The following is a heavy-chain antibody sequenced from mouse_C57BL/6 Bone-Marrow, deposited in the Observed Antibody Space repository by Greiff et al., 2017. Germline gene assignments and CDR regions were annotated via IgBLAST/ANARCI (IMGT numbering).Heavy chain of an antibody. CDR1: GYTFTDYY. V-gene: IGHV1-26*01. Sequence: EVQLQQSGPELVKPGASVKISCKASGYTFTDYYMNWVKQSHGKSLEWIGDINPKHGGTSYNQQFKGKATLTVDKSSSTAYMELRSLKSEDSSVYYCARDECDGRYAMDYWGQGTSVTVSS. D-gene: IGHD1-2*01. J-gene: IGHJ4*01. CDR2: INPKHGGT. CDR3: ARDECDGRYAMDY.